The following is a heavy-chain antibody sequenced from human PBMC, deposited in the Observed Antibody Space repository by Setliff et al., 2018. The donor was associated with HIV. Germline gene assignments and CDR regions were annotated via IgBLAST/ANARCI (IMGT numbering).Heavy chain of an antibody. J-gene: IGHJ4*02. CDR2: IQHSGRT. CDR1: GGSFSGYC. V-gene: IGHV4-34*01. CDR3: ARDVLDLVISVYGF. Sequence: SETLSLTCAVYGGSFSGYCWSWIRQPPGKGLEWIGEIQHSGRTNYNPSLNSRVTISVDASTNQFSLKLNSVTAADTAVYYCARDVLDLVISVYGFWGQGIPVTVSS. D-gene: IGHD3-22*01.